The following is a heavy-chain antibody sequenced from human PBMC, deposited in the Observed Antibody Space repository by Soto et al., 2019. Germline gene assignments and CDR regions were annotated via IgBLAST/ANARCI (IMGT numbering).Heavy chain of an antibody. V-gene: IGHV1-69*13. CDR3: AKGVVDRGIDS. Sequence: SVKGSCKTSGGTLSSDAVGWVRQAPGQGLEWMGGIVPIVDTSTYAQKFQGRVTITADESTSTAYMELSSLRAEDTAVYYCAKGVVDRGIDSWGQGTVVTVSS. CDR2: IVPIVDTS. J-gene: IGHJ4*02. CDR1: GGTLSSDA. D-gene: IGHD3-16*02.